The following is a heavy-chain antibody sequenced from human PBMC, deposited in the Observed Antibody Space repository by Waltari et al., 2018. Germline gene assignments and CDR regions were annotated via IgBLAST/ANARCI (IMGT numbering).Heavy chain of an antibody. CDR3: ARWELLTYYFDY. D-gene: IGHD1-26*01. J-gene: IGHJ4*02. Sequence: QVQLQQWGAGLLKPSETLSLTCAVYGGSFSGYYWSWIRQPPGKGLEWIGEINHSGSTNYNPSLKSRVTISVDTSKNQFSLKLSSVTAADTAVYYCARWELLTYYFDYWGQGTLVTVSS. V-gene: IGHV4-34*01. CDR2: INHSGST. CDR1: GGSFSGYY.